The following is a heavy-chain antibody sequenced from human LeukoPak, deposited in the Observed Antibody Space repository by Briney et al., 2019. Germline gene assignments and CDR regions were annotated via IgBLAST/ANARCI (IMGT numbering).Heavy chain of an antibody. CDR1: GYTFTGYY. CDR2: INPNSGGT. CDR3: AGGYIVVVPAANWFDP. Sequence: GASVKVSCKASGYTFTGYYMHWVRQAPGQGLEWMGWINPNSGGTNYAQKFQGRVTMTRDTSISTAYMELSRLRSDDTAVYYCAGGYIVVVPAANWFDPWGQGTLVTVSS. D-gene: IGHD2-2*01. V-gene: IGHV1-2*02. J-gene: IGHJ5*02.